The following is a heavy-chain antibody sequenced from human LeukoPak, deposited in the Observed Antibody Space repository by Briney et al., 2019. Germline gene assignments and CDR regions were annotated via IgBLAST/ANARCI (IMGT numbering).Heavy chain of an antibody. V-gene: IGHV4-30-2*01. D-gene: IGHD1-26*01. Sequence: PSETLSLTCTVSGGSISSGGYYWSWIRQPPGKGLEWIGYIYHSGSTYYNPSLKSRVTISVDRSKNQFSLKLSSVTAADTAVYYCARRASGSYPPYYYGMDVWGKGTTVTVSS. J-gene: IGHJ6*04. CDR1: GGSISSGGYY. CDR3: ARRASGSYPPYYYGMDV. CDR2: IYHSGST.